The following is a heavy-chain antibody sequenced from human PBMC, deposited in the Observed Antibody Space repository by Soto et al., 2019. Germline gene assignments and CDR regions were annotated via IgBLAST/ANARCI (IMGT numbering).Heavy chain of an antibody. D-gene: IGHD3-3*01. J-gene: IGHJ6*02. CDR2: IIPIFGTA. V-gene: IGHV1-69*06. Sequence: ASVRVSCKAAGGTFSSYAISWGRQAPGQGLEWMGGIIPIFGTANYAQKFQGRVTITADKSTSTAYMELSSLRSEDTAVYYCASGAIFGVVNPYYYGMDVWGQGTTVTVSS. CDR1: GGTFSSYA. CDR3: ASGAIFGVVNPYYYGMDV.